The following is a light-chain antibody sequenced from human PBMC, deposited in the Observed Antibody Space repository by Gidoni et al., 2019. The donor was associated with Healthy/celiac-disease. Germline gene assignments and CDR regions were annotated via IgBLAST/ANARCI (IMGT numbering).Light chain of an antibody. CDR1: QSVSSN. Sequence: EIVMTQPPATLSVSPGERATLTCRASQSVSSNLTWYQQKPGQAPRLLIYGASTRATGIPARFSGSGSGTEFTLTISSLQSEDFAVYYCQQYNSWPPLTFGGGTKVEIK. V-gene: IGKV3-15*01. CDR3: QQYNSWPPLT. J-gene: IGKJ4*01. CDR2: GAS.